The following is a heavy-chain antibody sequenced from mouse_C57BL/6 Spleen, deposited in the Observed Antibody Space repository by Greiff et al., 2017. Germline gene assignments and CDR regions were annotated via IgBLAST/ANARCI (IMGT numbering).Heavy chain of an antibody. CDR1: GYSFTDYN. V-gene: IGHV1-39*01. J-gene: IGHJ3*01. CDR2: INPNYGTT. D-gene: IGHD1-1*01. CDR3: AISNGSSPLAY. Sequence: EVKLQESGPELVKPGASVKISCKASGYSFTDYNMNWVKQSNGKSLEWIGVINPNYGTTSYNQKFKGKATLTVDKSSSTAYMQLNILTSEDSAVYYCAISNGSSPLAYWGQGTRVTVS.